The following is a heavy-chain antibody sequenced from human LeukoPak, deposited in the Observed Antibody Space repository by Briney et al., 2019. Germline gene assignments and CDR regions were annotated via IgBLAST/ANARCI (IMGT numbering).Heavy chain of an antibody. Sequence: KVSCKASGYTFTSYGISWVRQAPGQGLEWMGWISAYNGNTNYAQKLQGRVTMTTDTSTSTAYMELRSLRSDDTAVYYCARDARRYCNSTSCSPYMDVWGKGTTVTVSS. CDR2: ISAYNGNT. J-gene: IGHJ6*03. CDR1: GYTFTSYG. V-gene: IGHV1-18*01. D-gene: IGHD2-2*01. CDR3: ARDARRYCNSTSCSPYMDV.